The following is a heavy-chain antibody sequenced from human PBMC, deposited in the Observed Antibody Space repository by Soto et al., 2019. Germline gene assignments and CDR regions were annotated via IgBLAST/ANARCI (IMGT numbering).Heavy chain of an antibody. CDR2: INSGGST. Sequence: PGGSLRLSCAPSGFTVSSHYMSWVRQAPGKGLEWVSVINSGGSTYYADSVKGRFTISRDHSRNTLYLQMNSLRVEDTAVYYCAGPRYYSSSWYQRRMDDDAFDIWGQGTMVTVS. CDR1: GFTVSSHY. D-gene: IGHD6-13*01. V-gene: IGHV3-53*01. J-gene: IGHJ3*02. CDR3: AGPRYYSSSWYQRRMDDDAFDI.